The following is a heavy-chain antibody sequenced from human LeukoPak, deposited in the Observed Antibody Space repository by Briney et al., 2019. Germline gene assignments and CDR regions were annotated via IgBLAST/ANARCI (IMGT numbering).Heavy chain of an antibody. D-gene: IGHD2-8*01. CDR1: GFTFGNYW. Sequence: PGGSLRLSCVASGFTFGNYWMNWVRQAPGKGLEWVANIKNDGGATYYLDSVKGRFTISRDNAKSSLYLQMDSLRAEDTAVYYCNGPTYWGQGTLGTVSS. CDR3: NGPTY. J-gene: IGHJ4*02. V-gene: IGHV3-7*05. CDR2: IKNDGGAT.